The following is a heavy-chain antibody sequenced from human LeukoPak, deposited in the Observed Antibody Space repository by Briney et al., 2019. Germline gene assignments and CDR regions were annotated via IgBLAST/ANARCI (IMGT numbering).Heavy chain of an antibody. CDR1: KFTFSNYG. J-gene: IGHJ3*02. Sequence: GGSLRLSCTASKFTFSNYGMQWVRQAPGKGLEWVAVIWSHGNTKKYADSVTGRFTISRDNSKNTLYLEMNTLRAEDTAVYYCARDDDYDDHNTFDMWGHGTMVTVSS. CDR2: IWSHGNTK. V-gene: IGHV3-33*08. D-gene: IGHD4-17*01. CDR3: ARDDDYDDHNTFDM.